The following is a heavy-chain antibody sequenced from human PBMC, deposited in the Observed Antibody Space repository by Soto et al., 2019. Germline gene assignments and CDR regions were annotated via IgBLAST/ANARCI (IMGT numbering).Heavy chain of an antibody. CDR3: ARVHYYYMDI. J-gene: IGHJ6*03. CDR2: IYISSSI. V-gene: IGHV3-66*01. D-gene: IGHD3-10*01. CDR1: GLSVSAND. Sequence: GGSLRLSCAVSGLSVSANDMTWVRQAPGKGLEWVSLIYISSSIYYADSVEGRFTISRDDSKNTVYLQMNTLRAEDTAVYYCARVHYYYMDIWGKGTTVTVSS.